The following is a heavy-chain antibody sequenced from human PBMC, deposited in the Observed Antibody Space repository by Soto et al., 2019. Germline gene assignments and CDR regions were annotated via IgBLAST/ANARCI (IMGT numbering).Heavy chain of an antibody. CDR1: GFTFSSYA. D-gene: IGHD6-13*01. V-gene: IGHV3-23*01. CDR2: IGGSGGST. Sequence: GGSLRLSCAASGFTFSSYAMSWVRQAPGKGLEWVSAIGGSGGSTYYADSVKGRFTISRDNSKNTLYLQMNSLRAEDTAVYYCANLLSSWSSAFDYWGQGTLVTVSS. CDR3: ANLLSSWSSAFDY. J-gene: IGHJ4*02.